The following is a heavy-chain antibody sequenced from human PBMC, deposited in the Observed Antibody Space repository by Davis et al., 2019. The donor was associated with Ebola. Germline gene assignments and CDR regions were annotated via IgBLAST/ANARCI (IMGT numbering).Heavy chain of an antibody. CDR1: GFTFHDYA. CDR3: AKSPYYYASSIDY. V-gene: IGHV3-9*01. J-gene: IGHJ4*02. D-gene: IGHD3-10*01. CDR2: ISTNSDSI. Sequence: PGGSLRLSCAASGFTFHDYAMHWVRQAPGKGLEWVSSISTNSDSIGYADSVKGRFTISRDSSKNSLYLQMNSLRPEDTAFYYCAKSPYYYASSIDYWGRGTLVTVSS.